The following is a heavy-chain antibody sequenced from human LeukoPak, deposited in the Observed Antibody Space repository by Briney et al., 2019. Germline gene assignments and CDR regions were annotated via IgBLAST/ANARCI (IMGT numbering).Heavy chain of an antibody. J-gene: IGHJ6*03. V-gene: IGHV4-59*01. Sequence: SETLSLTCTVSGGSISSYYWSWIRQPPGKGLEGIGNIYYSGSTNYNPSLKSRVTISVHTSKNQFSLKLRSVTAADTAVYYCARETSQKGAHYMDVWGKGTTVTISS. CDR2: IYYSGST. D-gene: IGHD3-16*01. CDR1: GGSISSYY. CDR3: ARETSQKGAHYMDV.